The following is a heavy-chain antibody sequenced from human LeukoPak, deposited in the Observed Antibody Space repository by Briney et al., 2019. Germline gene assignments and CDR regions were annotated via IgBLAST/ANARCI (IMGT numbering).Heavy chain of an antibody. J-gene: IGHJ5*01. Sequence: SQTLSLTCTVSGGSTSSGGYYWNWIRQHPGKGLEWIGYMYYSGSTYYNPSLKSRVIISVDTSTNQFSLKLSSVTAADTAVYYCASHSTVTFNSWGPGTLVTVSS. CDR1: GGSTSSGGYY. V-gene: IGHV4-31*03. CDR3: ASHSTVTFNS. CDR2: MYYSGST. D-gene: IGHD4-17*01.